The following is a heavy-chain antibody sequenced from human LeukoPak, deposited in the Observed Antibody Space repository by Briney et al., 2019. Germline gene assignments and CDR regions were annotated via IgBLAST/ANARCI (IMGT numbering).Heavy chain of an antibody. CDR3: ATTYSYGSDALDI. J-gene: IGHJ3*02. Sequence: GASVKVSCKASGYTFTGYYMHWVRQAPGQGLEWMGWINPNSGGTNYAQKFQGWVTMTRDTSVSTAYMELSRLRSDDTAVYYCATTYSYGSDALDIWGQGTMVTVSS. D-gene: IGHD5-18*01. CDR2: INPNSGGT. CDR1: GYTFTGYY. V-gene: IGHV1-2*04.